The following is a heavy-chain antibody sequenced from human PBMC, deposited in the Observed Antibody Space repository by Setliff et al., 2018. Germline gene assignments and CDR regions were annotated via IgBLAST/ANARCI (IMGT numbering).Heavy chain of an antibody. Sequence: ASVKVSCKASGYTFTGYYIHWVRQAPGQGLEWMGGIIPIFGTANYAQNFQGRVTITTDESTSTAYMELTSLRSEDTAVYYCARDGVHTAMLIDYYYYMDVWGKGTTVTVSS. CDR2: IIPIFGTA. J-gene: IGHJ6*03. CDR1: GYTFTGYY. D-gene: IGHD5-18*01. CDR3: ARDGVHTAMLIDYYYYMDV. V-gene: IGHV1-69*05.